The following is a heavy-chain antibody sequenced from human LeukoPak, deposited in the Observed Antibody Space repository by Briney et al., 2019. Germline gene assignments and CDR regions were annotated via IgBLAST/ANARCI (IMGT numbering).Heavy chain of an antibody. J-gene: IGHJ4*02. CDR3: ARDTPYSTSFDY. CDR2: IDPNSGGT. V-gene: IGHV1-2*02. Sequence: ASVKVSCKASGHTFTGYYIHWVRQAPGQGLEWMGWIDPNSGGTNYAQKFQGRVTVTRDTSISTAYMELSRLRSDDTALYYCARDTPYSTSFDYWGQGTLVTVSS. D-gene: IGHD5/OR15-5a*01. CDR1: GHTFTGYY.